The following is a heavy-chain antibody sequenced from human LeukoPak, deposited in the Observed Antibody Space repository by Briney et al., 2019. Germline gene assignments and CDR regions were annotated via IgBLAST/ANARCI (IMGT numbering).Heavy chain of an antibody. V-gene: IGHV3-53*01. CDR1: GLIVSNNY. CDR2: LYIGGNT. D-gene: IGHD5-18*01. CDR3: TTTAGYNYGQY. Sequence: PGGSLRLSCAASGLIVSNNYMNWVRQAPGKGLEWVSALYIGGNTYYADSERGRFTISRDNSKNTLYLQMNSLRAEDTAIYYCTTTAGYNYGQYWGQGTLVTVSS. J-gene: IGHJ4*02.